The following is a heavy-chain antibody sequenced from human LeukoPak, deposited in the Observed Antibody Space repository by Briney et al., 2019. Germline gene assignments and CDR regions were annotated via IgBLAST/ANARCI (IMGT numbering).Heavy chain of an antibody. CDR1: GFTFSDYY. D-gene: IGHD5-12*01. J-gene: IGHJ4*02. Sequence: GGSLRLSCAASGFTFSDYYMSWIRQAPGKGLEWVSYISSSGSTIYYADSVKGRFTISRDNAKISLYLQMNSLRAEDTAVYYCARDMVATVGYFDYWGQGTLVTVSS. V-gene: IGHV3-11*01. CDR2: ISSSGSTI. CDR3: ARDMVATVGYFDY.